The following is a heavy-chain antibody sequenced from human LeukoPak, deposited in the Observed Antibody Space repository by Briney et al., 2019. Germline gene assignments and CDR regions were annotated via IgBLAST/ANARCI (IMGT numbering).Heavy chain of an antibody. V-gene: IGHV3-9*01. CDR1: GFTFDDYA. J-gene: IGHJ4*02. Sequence: PGGSLRLSCAASGFTFDDYAMHWVRHAPGKGLEWVSGISWNSGSIGYADSVKGRFTISRDNAKNSLYLQMNSLRAEDTALYYCARSNYYDSGGYYGYWGQGTLVTVSS. CDR3: ARSNYYDSGGYYGY. CDR2: ISWNSGSI. D-gene: IGHD3-22*01.